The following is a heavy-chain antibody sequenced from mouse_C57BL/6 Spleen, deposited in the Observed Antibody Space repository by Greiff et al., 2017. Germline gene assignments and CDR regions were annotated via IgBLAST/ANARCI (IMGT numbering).Heavy chain of an antibody. D-gene: IGHD1-1*01. CDR2: ISSGSSTT. Sequence: EVQVVESGGGLVKPGGSLKLSCAASGFTFSDYGMHWVRQAPEKGLEWVAYISSGSSTTYYADTVKGRFTISRDNAKNTLFLQISSLRSEDTAMYYCARELRTWFAYWGQGTLVTVSA. CDR3: ARELRTWFAY. J-gene: IGHJ3*01. CDR1: GFTFSDYG. V-gene: IGHV5-17*01.